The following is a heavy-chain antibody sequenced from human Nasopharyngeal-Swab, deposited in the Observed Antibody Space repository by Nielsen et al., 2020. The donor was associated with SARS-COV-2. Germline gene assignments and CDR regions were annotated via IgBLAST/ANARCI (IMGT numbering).Heavy chain of an antibody. V-gene: IGHV3-48*01. D-gene: IGHD3-22*01. Sequence: GESLKISCAASGFIFSDYSMNWVRQAPGKGLKWVSHISSSSSTIYYADSVKGRFTITRDNAKNSLYLQMDSLRAEDTAVYYCARGGQGTYYYDSSGYYGEYYFDYWGQGTLVTVSS. CDR1: GFIFSDYS. CDR3: ARGGQGTYYYDSSGYYGEYYFDY. CDR2: ISSSSSTI. J-gene: IGHJ4*02.